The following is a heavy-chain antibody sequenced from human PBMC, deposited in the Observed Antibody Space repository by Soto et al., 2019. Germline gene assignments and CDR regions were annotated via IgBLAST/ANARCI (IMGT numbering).Heavy chain of an antibody. Sequence: GGSLRLSCTASGFTFGDYAMSWFRQAPGKGLEWVGFIRSKAYGGTTEYAASVKGRFTISRDDSKSIAYLQMNSLKTEDTAVYYCTRDFRLYDSSGYYYRSNYWGQGTLVTVSS. J-gene: IGHJ4*02. CDR3: TRDFRLYDSSGYYYRSNY. CDR2: IRSKAYGGTT. D-gene: IGHD3-22*01. CDR1: GFTFGDYA. V-gene: IGHV3-49*03.